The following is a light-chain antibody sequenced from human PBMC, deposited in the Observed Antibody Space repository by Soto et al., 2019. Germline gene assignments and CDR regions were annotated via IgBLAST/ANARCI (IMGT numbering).Light chain of an antibody. CDR1: QSVSSSY. V-gene: IGKV3-20*01. J-gene: IGKJ5*01. CDR3: QQYGTAPIT. CDR2: GAS. Sequence: EIVLTQSPGTLSLSPGERATLSCRASQSVSSSYLAWYQQKPGQAPRLLIYGASIRATGIPDRFSGSASGTDFTLTISRLEPEDSAMYYCQQYGTAPITFGQGTRLEIK.